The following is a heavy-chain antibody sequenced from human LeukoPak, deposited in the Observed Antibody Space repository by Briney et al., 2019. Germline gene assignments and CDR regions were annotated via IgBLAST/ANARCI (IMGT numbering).Heavy chain of an antibody. J-gene: IGHJ4*02. D-gene: IGHD3-16*01. CDR1: GFSFNRYG. V-gene: IGHV3-23*01. Sequence: GGSLRLSCAASGFSFNRYGMSWVRQAPGKGLEWVSTISSSGGSTYYADSVRGRFSISTDNSKNTLYLQMNSLRAEDTAVYFCAKENEVMASWHWGQGTLVTVSS. CDR2: ISSSGGST. CDR3: AKENEVMASWH.